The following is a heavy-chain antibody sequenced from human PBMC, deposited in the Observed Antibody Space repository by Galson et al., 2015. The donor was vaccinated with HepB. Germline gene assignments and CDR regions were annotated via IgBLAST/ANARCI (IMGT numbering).Heavy chain of an antibody. V-gene: IGHV3-30*18. CDR2: ISYDGSNK. CDR3: AKPPRSAVATLFAY. CDR1: GFTLSSYG. D-gene: IGHD6-19*01. Sequence: SLRLSCAASGFTLSSYGMHWVRQAPGKGLEWVAVISYDGSNKYYADSVKGRFTISRDNSKNTLYLQMNSLRAEDTAVYYCAKPPRSAVATLFAYWGQGTLVTVSS. J-gene: IGHJ4*02.